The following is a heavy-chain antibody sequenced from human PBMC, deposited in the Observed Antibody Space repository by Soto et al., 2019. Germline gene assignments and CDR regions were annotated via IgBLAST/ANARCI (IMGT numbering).Heavy chain of an antibody. Sequence: EVHLVESGGVLMKPGESLRLSCAASGFTFNKAWMNWVRQAPGKGLQWVGRIKSNSDGGTTHYAAPVKGRFTVSRDDSKNTLDLQMNSPKTEDTAVYFCTTDGAQKTAAGTGGFCFDYWGQGTLVTVSS. V-gene: IGHV3-15*07. J-gene: IGHJ4*02. CDR1: GFTFNKAW. D-gene: IGHD6-13*01. CDR2: IKSNSDGGTT. CDR3: TTDGAQKTAAGTGGFCFDY.